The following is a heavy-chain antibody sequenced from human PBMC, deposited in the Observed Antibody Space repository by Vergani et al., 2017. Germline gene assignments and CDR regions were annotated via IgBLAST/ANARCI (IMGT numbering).Heavy chain of an antibody. D-gene: IGHD3-22*01. Sequence: QVQLVQSGAEVKKLGSSVKVSCKPSGGTFSSYAISWVRQAPGQALEWMGGIIPIFGTANYAQKFQGRVTFTADESTSTAYMELRSMRSEDTTVFYCARDSDMVVVVTDYYYYGMDVWGQGTTVTVSS. CDR3: ARDSDMVVVVTDYYYYGMDV. V-gene: IGHV1-69*12. J-gene: IGHJ6*02. CDR1: GGTFSSYA. CDR2: IIPIFGTA.